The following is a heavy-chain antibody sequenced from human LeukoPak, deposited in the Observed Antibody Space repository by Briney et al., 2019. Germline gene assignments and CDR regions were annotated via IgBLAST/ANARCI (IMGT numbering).Heavy chain of an antibody. J-gene: IGHJ4*02. D-gene: IGHD2-21*02. CDR3: ARATSTAWFVY. CDR2: SFYSGST. CDR1: GGSVSSYF. V-gene: IGHV4-59*02. Sequence: SETLSLTCTFSGGSVSSYFWSWIRQPPGKGLKWIGYSFYSGSTNYNPSLKSRVTISVDTSKNQFSLQLTSVTAADTAVYYCARATSTAWFVYWGQGTLVTVSS.